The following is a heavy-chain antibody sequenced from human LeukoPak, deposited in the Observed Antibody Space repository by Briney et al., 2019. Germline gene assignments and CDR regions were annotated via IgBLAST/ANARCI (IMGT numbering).Heavy chain of an antibody. CDR3: ARVPAASSYYYYYMDV. CDR1: GGSISSYY. Sequence: SETLSLTCTVSGGSISSYYWSWIRQPPGMGLEGIGYIYTSGSTNYNPSLKSRVTISVDTSTNPFSLTLTSVPPADTAVYYCARVPAASSYYYYYMDVWGKGTTVTVSS. D-gene: IGHD2-2*01. V-gene: IGHV4-4*09. J-gene: IGHJ6*03. CDR2: IYTSGST.